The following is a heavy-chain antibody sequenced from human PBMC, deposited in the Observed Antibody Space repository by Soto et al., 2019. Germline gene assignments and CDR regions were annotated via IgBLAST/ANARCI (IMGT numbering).Heavy chain of an antibody. V-gene: IGHV1-69*06. CDR2: IIPIFGTA. Sequence: GASVKVSCKASGGTFSSYAISWVRQAPGQGLEWMGGIIPIFGTANYAQKFQGRVTITADRSTSTAYMELSSLRSEDTAVYYCAREGRHSTSLIAGLDYWGQGTLVTVS. CDR3: AREGRHSTSLIAGLDY. CDR1: GGTFSSYA. J-gene: IGHJ4*02. D-gene: IGHD6-13*01.